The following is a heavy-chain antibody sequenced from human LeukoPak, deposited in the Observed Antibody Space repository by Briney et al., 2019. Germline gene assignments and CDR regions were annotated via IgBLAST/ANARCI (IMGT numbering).Heavy chain of an antibody. CDR3: ARMSYFDSSLDY. J-gene: IGHJ4*02. Sequence: SETLSLTCTVSGGSISSYCWSWIRQPPGKGLEWIGYIYYSGSTNYNTSLKSRVTITVDTSKNQFSLKLTSVTAADTAVYYCARMSYFDSSLDYWGQGTLVTVSS. V-gene: IGHV4-59*08. CDR1: GGSISSYC. CDR2: IYYSGST. D-gene: IGHD3-22*01.